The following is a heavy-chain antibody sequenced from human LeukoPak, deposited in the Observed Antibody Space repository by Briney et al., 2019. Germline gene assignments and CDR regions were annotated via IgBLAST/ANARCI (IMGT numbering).Heavy chain of an antibody. J-gene: IGHJ4*02. CDR1: GFTFGDYA. D-gene: IGHD2-15*01. CDR3: TNSLLLGYCSGGSCYADFDY. V-gene: IGHV3-49*04. CDR2: IRSKAYGGTT. Sequence: GGSLRLSCTASGFTFGDYAMGWVRQAPGKGLEWVGFIRSKAYGGTTEYAASVKGRFTISRDDSKSIAYLQMNSLKTEDTAVYYCTNSLLLGYCSGGSCYADFDYWGQGTLVTVSS.